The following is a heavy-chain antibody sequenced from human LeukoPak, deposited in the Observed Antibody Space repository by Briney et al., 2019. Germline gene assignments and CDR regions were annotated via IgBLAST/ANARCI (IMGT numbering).Heavy chain of an antibody. J-gene: IGHJ4*02. D-gene: IGHD3-22*01. Sequence: SETLSLTCTVSGGSITSYYWNWIRQPPGKGLEWIGYIYNSGSTNYNPSLKSRVTMSVDTSKNQFSLKLSSVTAADTAVYYCARGYFDSSYYAYWGQGTLVTVSS. CDR3: ARGYFDSSYYAY. V-gene: IGHV4-59*01. CDR2: IYNSGST. CDR1: GGSITSYY.